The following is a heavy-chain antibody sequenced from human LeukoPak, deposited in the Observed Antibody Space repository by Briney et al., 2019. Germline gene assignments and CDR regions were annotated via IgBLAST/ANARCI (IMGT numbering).Heavy chain of an antibody. V-gene: IGHV1-2*02. CDR1: GYTFTGYY. J-gene: IGHJ4*02. Sequence: ASVKVSCKTSGYTFTGYYLHWVRQAPGQGLEWMGRIDPYSGGTHYAQKFQVRVTVTRDTSITTVYMELSGLTSDDTAVYYCARVPGPYTTSRFDYWGQGTLVTVSS. D-gene: IGHD2-2*02. CDR2: IDPYSGGT. CDR3: ARVPGPYTTSRFDY.